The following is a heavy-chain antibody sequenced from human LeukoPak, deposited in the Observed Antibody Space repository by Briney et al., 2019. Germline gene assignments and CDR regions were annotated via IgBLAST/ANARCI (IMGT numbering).Heavy chain of an antibody. Sequence: GGSLRLSCAASGFTFSNHALHWVRQAPGKGLEWVSSISGNNSYIYYADSVKGRFTISRDSAKNSLYLQMNNLRVEDTAVYYCARDLTVVPAASDYWGQGTLVTVSS. CDR1: GFTFSNHA. V-gene: IGHV3-21*06. CDR2: ISGNNSYI. J-gene: IGHJ4*02. CDR3: ARDLTVVPAASDY. D-gene: IGHD2-2*01.